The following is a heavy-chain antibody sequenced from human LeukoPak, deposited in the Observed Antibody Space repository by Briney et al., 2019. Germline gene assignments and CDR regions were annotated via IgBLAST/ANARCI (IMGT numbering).Heavy chain of an antibody. CDR1: GYTFTSYG. CDR3: ARGPPNWGFDF. Sequence: ASVKVSCKASGYTFTSYGINWVRHATGQGLEWMGWMSPNSGDTGYAQKFQGRVTMTRDTSISTAFMELTSLRSEDTAVYYCARGPPNWGFDFWGQGALVTVSS. J-gene: IGHJ4*02. CDR2: MSPNSGDT. D-gene: IGHD7-27*01. V-gene: IGHV1-8*01.